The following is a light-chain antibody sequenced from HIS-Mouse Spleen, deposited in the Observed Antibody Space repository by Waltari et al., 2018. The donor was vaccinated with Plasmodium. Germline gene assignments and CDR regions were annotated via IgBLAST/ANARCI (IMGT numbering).Light chain of an antibody. CDR1: SSDVGGYNY. J-gene: IGLJ1*01. CDR3: CSYAGSYTYV. CDR2: DVS. Sequence: QSALTQPRSVSGSPGQSVTISCTGTSSDVGGYNYVSWYQQHPGKAPKLMIYDVSKRPSGGTDRCSGSKSGNTASLTISGLQAEDEADYYCCSYAGSYTYVFGTGTKVTVL. V-gene: IGLV2-11*01.